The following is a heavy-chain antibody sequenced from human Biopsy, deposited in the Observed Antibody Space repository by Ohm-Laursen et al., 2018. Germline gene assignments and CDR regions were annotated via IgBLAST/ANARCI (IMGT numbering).Heavy chain of an antibody. Sequence: GTLSLTCTVSGGSIISYYWNWIRQPAGKGLEWIGRIYSSGGTKYNPSLKSRVAFSVDMSKSQFSLKLYSVTAADTAVYYCARVEAGTYDALDIWGQGTLVAVSA. CDR2: IYSSGGT. V-gene: IGHV4-4*07. D-gene: IGHD1-26*01. CDR1: GGSIISYY. CDR3: ARVEAGTYDALDI. J-gene: IGHJ3*02.